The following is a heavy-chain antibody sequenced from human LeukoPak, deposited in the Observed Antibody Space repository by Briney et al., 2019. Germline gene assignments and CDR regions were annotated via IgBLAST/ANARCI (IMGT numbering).Heavy chain of an antibody. D-gene: IGHD3-10*01. CDR1: GGSFSGYY. Sequence: SETLSLTCAVYGGSFSGYYWSWIRQPPGKGLGWIGEINHSGSTNYNPSLKSRVTISVDTSKNQFSLKLSSVTAADTAVYYCARERKWWPLLWFGESTNYYYFDYWGQGTLVTVSS. CDR3: ARERKWWPLLWFGESTNYYYFDY. CDR2: INHSGST. J-gene: IGHJ4*02. V-gene: IGHV4-34*01.